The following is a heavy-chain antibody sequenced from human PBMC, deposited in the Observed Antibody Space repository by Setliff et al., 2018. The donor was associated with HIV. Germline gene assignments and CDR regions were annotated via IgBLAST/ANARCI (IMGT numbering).Heavy chain of an antibody. CDR3: AKGYCSSTSCYDYYYYGMDV. CDR1: GFTFSKVW. D-gene: IGHD2-2*01. V-gene: IGHV3-15*01. J-gene: IGHJ6*02. Sequence: NPGGSLRLSCAASGFTFSKVWMNWVRQAPGKGLEWIGRIKTKNEGEPTEYAAPMKGRFTISRDDSKNTLYLQMDNLRTEDTAVYYCAKGYCSSTSCYDYYYYGMDVWGQGTTVTVSS. CDR2: IKTKNEGEPT.